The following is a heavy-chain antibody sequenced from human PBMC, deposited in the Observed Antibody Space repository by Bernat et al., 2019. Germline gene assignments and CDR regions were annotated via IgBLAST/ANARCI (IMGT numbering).Heavy chain of an antibody. J-gene: IGHJ4*02. CDR2: IIPIFGTA. Sequence: QVQLVQSGAEVKKPGSSVKVSCKASGGTFSSYAISWVRQAPGQGLEWMGGIIPIFGTANYAQKFQGRVTITADKSTSTAYMELSSLRSEETAVYYCAVGGGNCTGGVCSPLDYWGQGTLVTVSS. CDR3: AVGGGNCTGGVCSPLDY. V-gene: IGHV1-69*06. D-gene: IGHD2-8*02. CDR1: GGTFSSYA.